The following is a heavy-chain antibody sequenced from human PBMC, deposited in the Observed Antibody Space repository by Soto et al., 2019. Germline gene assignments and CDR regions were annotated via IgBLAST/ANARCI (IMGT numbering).Heavy chain of an antibody. V-gene: IGHV4-31*03. J-gene: IGHJ5*02. CDR2: IYYSGST. CDR1: GGSISSGGYY. Sequence: QVQLQESGLGLVKPSQTLSLTCTVSGGSISSGGYYWSWIRQHPGKGLEWIGYIYYSGSTYYNPALKSRVTISVDTSKNQFSLKLSSVTAADTAVYYCARGVYGENWFDPWGQGTRVTVSS. D-gene: IGHD3-10*01. CDR3: ARGVYGENWFDP.